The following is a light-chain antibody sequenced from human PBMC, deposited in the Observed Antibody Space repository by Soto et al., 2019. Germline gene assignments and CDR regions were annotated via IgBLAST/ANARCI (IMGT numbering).Light chain of an antibody. CDR1: RRDVGGYNY. CDR2: EVS. Sequence: QSALTQPASVSGSPGQSITISCTGTRRDVGGYNYVSWYQQYPGKSPKLIIYEVSQRPSGVSNRFSGSKSGNTASLTISGLLAEDEADYHCCSFAGSRSFWVFGGGTKLTVL. CDR3: CSFAGSRSFWV. J-gene: IGLJ3*02. V-gene: IGLV2-23*02.